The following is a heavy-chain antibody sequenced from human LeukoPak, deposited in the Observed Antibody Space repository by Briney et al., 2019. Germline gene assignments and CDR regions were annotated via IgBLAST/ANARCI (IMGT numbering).Heavy chain of an antibody. CDR2: FDPEDGET. CDR3: ATGMPYCGGDCYSSSFDY. CDR1: GYTLTELS. D-gene: IGHD2-21*02. J-gene: IGHJ4*02. V-gene: IGHV1-24*01. Sequence: ASVKVSCKVSGYTLTELSMHWVRQAPGKGLECMGGFDPEDGETIYAQKFQGRVTMTEDTSTDTAYMELSSLRSEDTAVYYCATGMPYCGGDCYSSSFDYWGQGTLVTVSS.